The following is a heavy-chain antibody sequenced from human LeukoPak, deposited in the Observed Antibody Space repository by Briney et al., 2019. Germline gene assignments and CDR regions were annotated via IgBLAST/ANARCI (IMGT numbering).Heavy chain of an antibody. V-gene: IGHV3-30*18. CDR2: ISYDGSTK. CDR3: AKLDPNYYDSSGYY. D-gene: IGHD3-22*01. CDR1: GFSFSNYG. Sequence: GRSLRLSCAASGFSFSNYGMHWVRQAPGKGLEWVAVISYDGSTKYYANSAKGRFTISRDNSKNTLYLQMNSLRPEDTATYYCAKLDPNYYDSSGYYWGQGTLVTVSS. J-gene: IGHJ4*02.